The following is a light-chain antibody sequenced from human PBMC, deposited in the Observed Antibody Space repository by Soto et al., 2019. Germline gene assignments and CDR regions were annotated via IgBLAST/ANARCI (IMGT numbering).Light chain of an antibody. CDR1: SSDIGGYNY. CDR2: EVS. CDR3: SSYAGSNNLVV. J-gene: IGLJ2*01. Sequence: QSALTQPPSASGSPGQSVTISCTGTSSDIGGYNYVSWYQQHPGKAPKLMLYEVSKRPSGVPDRFSGSKSGNTASLTVSGLQADDEADYNCSSYAGSNNLVVFGGGTKLTVL. V-gene: IGLV2-8*01.